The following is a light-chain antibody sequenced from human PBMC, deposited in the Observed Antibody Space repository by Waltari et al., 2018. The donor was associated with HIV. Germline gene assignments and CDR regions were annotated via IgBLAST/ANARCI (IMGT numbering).Light chain of an antibody. CDR1: SSDIGHYDN. Sequence: QSALTQPASVSGSPGQSIVLPCTGSSSDIGHYDNVSLYQQYPGQAPKALIYEVTSRPSGTSSRFSGSKSATTAFLAISKLQTDDEADYFCSSYTRRGTVVFGGGTRLTVL. CDR2: EVT. J-gene: IGLJ2*01. CDR3: SSYTRRGTVV. V-gene: IGLV2-14*01.